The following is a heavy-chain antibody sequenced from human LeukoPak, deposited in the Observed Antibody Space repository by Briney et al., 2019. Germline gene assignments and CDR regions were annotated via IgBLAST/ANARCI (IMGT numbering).Heavy chain of an antibody. CDR3: ASGPSSSWYHWYFDL. CDR1: GGSISSGDYY. J-gene: IGHJ2*01. V-gene: IGHV4-30-4*08. Sequence: SETLSLTCTVSGGSISSGDYYWSWIRQPPGKGLEWIGYIYYSGSTYYNPSLKSRVTISVDTSKNQFSLKLSSVTAADTAVYYCASGPSSSWYHWYFDLWGRGTLVTVSS. D-gene: IGHD6-13*01. CDR2: IYYSGST.